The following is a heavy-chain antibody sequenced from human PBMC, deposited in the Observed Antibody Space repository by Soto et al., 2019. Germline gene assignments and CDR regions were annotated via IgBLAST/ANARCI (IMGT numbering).Heavy chain of an antibody. V-gene: IGHV1-69*18. D-gene: IGHD3-22*01. CDR1: GGTFSSYA. Sequence: QVQLVQSGAEVKKPGSSVKVSYKTSGGTFSSYAISWVRQAPGQGLEWMGRIIPIFGTANYAQKFQGRVTITADESTSTAYMELSSLRSEDTAVYYCARVSAPYYYDSSGYYLFNYWGQGTLVTVSS. CDR2: IIPIFGTA. J-gene: IGHJ4*02. CDR3: ARVSAPYYYDSSGYYLFNY.